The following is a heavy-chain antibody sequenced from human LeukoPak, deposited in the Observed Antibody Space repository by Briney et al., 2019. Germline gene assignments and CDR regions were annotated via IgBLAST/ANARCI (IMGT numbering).Heavy chain of an antibody. Sequence: GESLKISCKGSGYTFTSYDINWVRQATGQGLEWMGWMNPNSGNTNYAQKLQGRVTMTTDTSTSTAYMELRGLRSDDTAVYYCAREDYYYYDSSGYLSPNAYWGQGTLVTVSS. CDR1: GYTFTSYD. J-gene: IGHJ4*02. V-gene: IGHV1-18*01. D-gene: IGHD3-22*01. CDR2: MNPNSGNT. CDR3: AREDYYYYDSSGYLSPNAY.